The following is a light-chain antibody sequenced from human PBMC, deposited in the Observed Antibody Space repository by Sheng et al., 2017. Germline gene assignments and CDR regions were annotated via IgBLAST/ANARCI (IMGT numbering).Light chain of an antibody. CDR2: GAL. V-gene: IGKV3D-20*02. J-gene: IGKJ2*01. CDR3: QQSYSTPYT. CDR1: QSVTNDY. Sequence: DIVLTQSPATLSLSPGERVTLSCRASQSVTNDYLAWYQQRPGRAPRLLIYGALTRAPGIPDRFSGSGSGTDFTLSIDRLAPEDFATYFCQQSYSTPYTFGQGTKLEIK.